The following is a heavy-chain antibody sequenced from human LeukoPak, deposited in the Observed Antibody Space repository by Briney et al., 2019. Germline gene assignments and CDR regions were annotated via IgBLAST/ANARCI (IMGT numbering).Heavy chain of an antibody. CDR3: ARFSYDFWSGYGFDP. J-gene: IGHJ5*02. V-gene: IGHV4-30-4*01. CDR2: IYYSGST. Sequence: SETLSLTCTVSGGSISSGDYYWSWIRQPPGKGLEWIGYIYYSGSTYYNPSLKCRVTISVDTSKNQFSLKLSSVTAADTAVYYCARFSYDFWSGYGFDPWGQGTLVTVSS. CDR1: GGSISSGDYY. D-gene: IGHD3-3*01.